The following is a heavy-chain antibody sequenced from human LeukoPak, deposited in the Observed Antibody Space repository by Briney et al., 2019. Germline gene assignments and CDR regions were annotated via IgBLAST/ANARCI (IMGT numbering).Heavy chain of an antibody. J-gene: IGHJ4*02. Sequence: SQTLSLTCALYGGSFSGYYWSWIRQPPGKGLEWIGEINHSGSTNYNPSLKSRVTISVDTSKNQFSLKQSSVTAADTAVYYCASSYGDYFFFDYWGQGTLVTVSS. CDR1: GGSFSGYY. CDR3: ASSYGDYFFFDY. CDR2: INHSGST. D-gene: IGHD4-17*01. V-gene: IGHV4-34*01.